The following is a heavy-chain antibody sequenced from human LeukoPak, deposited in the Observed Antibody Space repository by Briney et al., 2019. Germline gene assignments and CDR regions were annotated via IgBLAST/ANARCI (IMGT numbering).Heavy chain of an antibody. Sequence: PGGSLRLSCAASGFTFSDYYMSWIRQAPGKGLEWVSYISSSGSTIYYADSVKGRFTISRDNAKNSLYLQMNSLRAEDTAVYYCARADGSTVTTGGAYYHYYGMDVWGQGTTVTVSS. J-gene: IGHJ6*02. CDR3: ARADGSTVTTGGAYYHYYGMDV. D-gene: IGHD4-17*01. CDR1: GFTFSDYY. CDR2: ISSSGSTI. V-gene: IGHV3-11*01.